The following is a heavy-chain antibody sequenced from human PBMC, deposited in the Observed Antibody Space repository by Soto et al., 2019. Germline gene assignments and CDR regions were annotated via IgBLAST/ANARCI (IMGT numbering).Heavy chain of an antibody. CDR2: TYYRSKWYN. CDR1: GDSVSSNSAA. J-gene: IGHJ6*02. CDR3: ARDRQGITMVRGNYYYYGMDV. D-gene: IGHD3-10*01. Sequence: SQTLSLPCAISGDSVSSNSAAWNWIRQSPSRGLEWLGRTYYRSKWYNDYAVSVKSRITINPDTSKNQFSLQLNSVTPEDTAVYYCARDRQGITMVRGNYYYYGMDVWGQGTTVTVSS. V-gene: IGHV6-1*01.